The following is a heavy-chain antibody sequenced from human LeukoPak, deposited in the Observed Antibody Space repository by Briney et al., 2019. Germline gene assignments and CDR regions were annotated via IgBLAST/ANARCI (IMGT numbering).Heavy chain of an antibody. CDR1: GGSFSGYY. V-gene: IGHV4-34*01. J-gene: IGHJ4*02. CDR3: ARGMKYDILTGYFDY. Sequence: PSETLSLTCAVYGGSFSGYYWSWIRQPPGKGLELIGEINHSGSTNYNTFLKSRVNISVDTSKNQFSLKLSSVTAPDTAVYYCARGMKYDILTGYFDYWGQGTLVTVSS. D-gene: IGHD3-9*01. CDR2: INHSGST.